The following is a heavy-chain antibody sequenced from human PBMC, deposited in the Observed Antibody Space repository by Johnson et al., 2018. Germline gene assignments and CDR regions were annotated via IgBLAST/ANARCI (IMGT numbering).Heavy chain of an antibody. D-gene: IGHD3-10*01. V-gene: IGHV3-48*04. J-gene: IGHJ6*02. Sequence: EVQLVESGGGLVQPGGSLRLSCAASGFTFSSYSMNWVRQAPGKGLAWVSYISSSGSTIYYADSVKGRFTISMDNAKHSLYLQMNSLRAEDTAVYYGARISAYGSGHGNNGMDVWGQGTTVTVSS. CDR2: ISSSGSTI. CDR3: ARISAYGSGHGNNGMDV. CDR1: GFTFSSYS.